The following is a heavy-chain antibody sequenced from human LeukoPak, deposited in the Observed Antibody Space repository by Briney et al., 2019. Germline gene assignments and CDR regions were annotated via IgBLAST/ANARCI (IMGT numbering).Heavy chain of an antibody. CDR3: ARDEAYQLLL. CDR1: GFTFRTYW. CDR2: INGDGSST. D-gene: IGHD2-2*01. V-gene: IGHV3-74*01. Sequence: GGSLRLSCAASGFTFRTYWMHWVRQAPGKGLVWVSRINGDGSSTNYADSVKGRFTISRDNGKNVVYLQMNSLRDEDTAVCYCARDEAYQLLLWGQGTLVTVSS. J-gene: IGHJ4*02.